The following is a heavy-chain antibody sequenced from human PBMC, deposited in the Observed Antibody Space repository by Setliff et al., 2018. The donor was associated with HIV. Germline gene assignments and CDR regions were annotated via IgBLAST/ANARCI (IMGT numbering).Heavy chain of an antibody. CDR2: FIPMFGAT. CDR3: ARDIRYPGYSSGWFDY. J-gene: IGHJ4*02. Sequence: SVKVSCKASGGTFSRSVFSWVRQAPGQGLQWMGRFIPMFGATKYAQGFQSRVTITADRSTSTAYMELRSLRSDDTAVYYCARDIRYPGYSSGWFDYWGQGTLVTVSS. CDR1: GGTFSRSV. V-gene: IGHV1-69*06. D-gene: IGHD6-19*01.